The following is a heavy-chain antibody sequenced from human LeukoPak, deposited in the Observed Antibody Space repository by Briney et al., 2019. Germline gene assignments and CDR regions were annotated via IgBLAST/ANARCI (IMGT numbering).Heavy chain of an antibody. CDR2: ISSNGGNT. Sequence: GGSLRLSCAASGFTFSSYAMHWVRQAPGKGLEYVSAISSNGGNTYYANSVKGRFTISRDNSKNTLYLQMGSLRAEDMAVYYCANQVESTGPVYWGQGTLVTVSS. V-gene: IGHV3-64*01. D-gene: IGHD1-26*01. CDR1: GFTFSSYA. J-gene: IGHJ4*02. CDR3: ANQVESTGPVY.